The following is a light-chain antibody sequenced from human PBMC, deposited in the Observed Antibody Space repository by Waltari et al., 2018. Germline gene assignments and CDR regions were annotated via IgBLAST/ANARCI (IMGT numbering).Light chain of an antibody. CDR3: QSSDIWLSGHAV. J-gene: IGLJ2*01. V-gene: IGLV1-40*01. CDR2: GHP. CDR1: SPNIWAGYD. Sequence: HSVLTQPPSVSGAPGQRVTISCTGSSPNIWAGYDLHWYQQLPGTAPTLLLYGHPNRPSGVPDRFSGSKSGTSASLAITGLQAEDEADYYCQSSDIWLSGHAVFGGGTRLIVL.